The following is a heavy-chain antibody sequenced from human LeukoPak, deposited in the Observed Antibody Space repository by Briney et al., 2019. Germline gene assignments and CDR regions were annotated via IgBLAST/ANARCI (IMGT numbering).Heavy chain of an antibody. CDR1: GGSISTSKYY. J-gene: IGHJ5*02. CDR3: ARHQWLERRLCWFDP. Sequence: SETLSLTCTVSGGSISTSKYYRGWIRRPPGKGLEWIGSIYYGGSTYYNPSLRSRVTIFVDTSKNQFSLKLTSVTATDTAVYYCARHQWLERRLCWFDPWGQGTLVTVSS. V-gene: IGHV4-39*01. D-gene: IGHD6-19*01. CDR2: IYYGGST.